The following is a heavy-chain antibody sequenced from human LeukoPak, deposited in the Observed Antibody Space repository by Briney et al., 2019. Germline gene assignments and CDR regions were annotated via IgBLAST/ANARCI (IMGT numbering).Heavy chain of an antibody. CDR3: ARRSHCTGDSCYPV. D-gene: IGHD2-15*01. J-gene: IGHJ6*02. CDR1: GDSMTSSNHY. CDR2: IYYGGST. V-gene: IGHV4-39*01. Sequence: PSETLSLTCTVSGDSMTSSNHYWVWIRQPPGKGLEWIGSIYYGGSTYYNPSLKSRFTISQYTSKNPFSLKVSTVTAADTAVYHCARRSHCTGDSCYPVWGQGTTVTVSS.